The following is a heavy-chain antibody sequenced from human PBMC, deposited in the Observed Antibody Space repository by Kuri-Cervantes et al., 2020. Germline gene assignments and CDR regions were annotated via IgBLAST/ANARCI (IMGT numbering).Heavy chain of an antibody. D-gene: IGHD6-19*01. CDR2: IKQDGSEK. CDR1: GFTFSTYW. CDR3: ARRYSSGWYGYGYFDL. Sequence: GESLKISCAASGFTFSTYWMSWVRQAPGKGLEWVANIKQDGSEKYYVDSVRGRFTISRDNAKNSLYLQMNSLRAEDTAVYYCARRYSSGWYGYGYFDLWGRGTLVTVSS. J-gene: IGHJ2*01. V-gene: IGHV3-7*02.